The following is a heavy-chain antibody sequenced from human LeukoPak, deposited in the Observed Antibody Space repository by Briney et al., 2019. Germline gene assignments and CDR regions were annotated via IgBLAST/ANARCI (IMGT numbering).Heavy chain of an antibody. J-gene: IGHJ4*02. D-gene: IGHD1-26*01. CDR2: TNWNGGST. V-gene: IGHV3-20*04. CDR1: GFTFDDYG. Sequence: PGGSLRLSCAASGFTFDDYGMSWVRQAPGKGLEWVSGTNWNGGSTGYADSVKGRFTISRDNARNSLYLQMNSLRAEDTAVYYCAKDPSKWELRYFDYWGQGTLVTVSS. CDR3: AKDPSKWELRYFDY.